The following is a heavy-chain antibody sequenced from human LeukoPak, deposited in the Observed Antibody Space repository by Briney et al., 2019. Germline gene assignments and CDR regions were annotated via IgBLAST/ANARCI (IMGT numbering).Heavy chain of an antibody. CDR3: AKDRVGSRGPYYFDY. V-gene: IGHV3-23*01. CDR2: ISGSGGST. Sequence: QAGGSLRLSGAASGFTFSSFAMSWVRQAPGKGLEYVSVISGSGGSTYYADSVKGRFTISRDNSKNTLYLQMSSLRAEDTAIYYCAKDRVGSRGPYYFDYWGQGTLVTVSS. J-gene: IGHJ4*02. CDR1: GFTFSSFA. D-gene: IGHD3-10*01.